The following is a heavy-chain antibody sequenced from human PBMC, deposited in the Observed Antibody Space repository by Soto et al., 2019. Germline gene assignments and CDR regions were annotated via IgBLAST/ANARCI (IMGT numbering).Heavy chain of an antibody. D-gene: IGHD2-21*02. V-gene: IGHV4-30-2*01. J-gene: IGHJ4*02. CDR1: GGSISSGGYS. Sequence: SETLSLTCAVSGGSISSGGYSWSWIRQPPGKGLEWIGYIYYGSTYYNPSLKSRVTISVDKSKNQFSLKLSSVTAADTAVYYCARGVYGRDSLWGRGTLVTVS. CDR3: ARGVYGRDSL. CDR2: IYYGST.